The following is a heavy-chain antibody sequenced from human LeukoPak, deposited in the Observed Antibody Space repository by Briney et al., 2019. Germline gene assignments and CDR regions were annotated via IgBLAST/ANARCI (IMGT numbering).Heavy chain of an antibody. CDR1: GDSIIGYY. J-gene: IGHJ4*02. V-gene: IGHV4-39*01. CDR3: ARHPVAYGIDY. CDR2: IYYSGST. D-gene: IGHD4-17*01. Sequence: SETLSLTCSVSGDSIIGYYWGWIRQPPGKGLEWIGSIYYSGSTYYNPSLKSRVTISVDTSKNQFSLKLSSVTAADTAVYYCARHPVAYGIDYWGQGTLVTVSS.